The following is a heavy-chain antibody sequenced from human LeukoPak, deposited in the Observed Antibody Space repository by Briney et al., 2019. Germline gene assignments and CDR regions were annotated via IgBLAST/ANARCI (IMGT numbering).Heavy chain of an antibody. J-gene: IGHJ6*02. CDR2: IESDASRT. D-gene: IGHD5-12*01. CDR3: VKGGHKLDIQTTRYYYGLDV. CDR1: GFTLSDHW. V-gene: IGHV3-74*03. Sequence: PGGSLRLSCVASGFTLSDHWMYWVRQGPGKGLAHVSRIESDASRTTYADFVKGRFTISRDDAKNTMYLQMNSLRAEDTAVYYCVKGGHKLDIQTTRYYYGLDVWGQGTTVAVSS.